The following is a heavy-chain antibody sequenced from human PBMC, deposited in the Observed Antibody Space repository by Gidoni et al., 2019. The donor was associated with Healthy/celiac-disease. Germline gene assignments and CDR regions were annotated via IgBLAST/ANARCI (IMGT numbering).Heavy chain of an antibody. V-gene: IGHV3-30-3*01. D-gene: IGHD3-3*01. J-gene: IGHJ4*02. CDR1: GFTFRSYA. CDR3: ARDQFPPPIFGVVIGHIDY. Sequence: QVQLVESGGGVVQPGRSLRLSCAASGFTFRSYAMHWVRQAPGKGLEWVAVISYDGSNKYYADSVKGRFTISRDNSKNTLYLQMNSLRAEDTAVYYCARDQFPPPIFGVVIGHIDYWGQGTLVTVSS. CDR2: ISYDGSNK.